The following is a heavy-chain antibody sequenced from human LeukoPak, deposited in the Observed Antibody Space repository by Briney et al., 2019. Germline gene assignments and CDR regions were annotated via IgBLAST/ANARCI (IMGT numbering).Heavy chain of an antibody. CDR2: ISNNGGYT. Sequence: PGGALRLSCAASGFTFSSSAMSWVRQAPGEGVGGGSAISNNGGYTYYADSVQGRFTISRDNSKSTLCLQMNSLRAEDTAVYYCAKQLGYCSDGSCYFPYWGQGTLVTVSS. CDR1: GFTFSSSA. D-gene: IGHD2-15*01. J-gene: IGHJ4*02. CDR3: AKQLGYCSDGSCYFPY. V-gene: IGHV3-23*01.